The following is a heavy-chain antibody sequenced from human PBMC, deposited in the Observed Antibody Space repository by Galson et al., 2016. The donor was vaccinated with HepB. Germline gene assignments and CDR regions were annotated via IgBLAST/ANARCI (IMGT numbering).Heavy chain of an antibody. Sequence: SGAEVKKPGESLKISCKGSAYSFTSYWITWVRQMPGTGLEWMGRIDPRDSYINYSPSFQGRVTISVDRSISAAYLQWSRLRASDTATYYCARHVHSSSSGADDFWGQGSLVTVSS. V-gene: IGHV5-10-1*01. CDR2: IDPRDSYI. D-gene: IGHD3-22*01. CDR3: ARHVHSSSSGADDF. CDR1: AYSFTSYW. J-gene: IGHJ4*02.